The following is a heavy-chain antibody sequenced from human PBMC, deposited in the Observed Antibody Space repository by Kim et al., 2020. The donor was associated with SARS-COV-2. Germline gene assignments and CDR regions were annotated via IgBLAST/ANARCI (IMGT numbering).Heavy chain of an antibody. J-gene: IGHJ6*02. V-gene: IGHV4-4*02. CDR2: IYHSGST. D-gene: IGHD6-13*01. CDR1: GGSISSSNW. CDR3: ARGWDRSSWYDYYYYGMDV. Sequence: SETLSLTCAVSGGSISSSNWWSWVRQPPGKGLEWIGEIYHSGSTNYNPSLKSRVTISVDKSKNQFSLKLSSVTAADTAVYYCARGWDRSSWYDYYYYGMDVWGQGTTVTVSS.